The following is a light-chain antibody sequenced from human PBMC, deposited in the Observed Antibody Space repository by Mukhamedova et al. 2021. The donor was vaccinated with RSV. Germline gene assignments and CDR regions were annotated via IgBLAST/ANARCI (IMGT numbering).Light chain of an antibody. CDR2: EGV. J-gene: IGKJ1*01. CDR3: QQSDTTQLT. Sequence: WYQRRVHGRAPKVLIFEGVNLQGGVPSRFSGGVSGTDFTLTIGALQPEDSATYYCQQSDTTQLTFGQGTKVEIK. V-gene: IGKV1-39*01.